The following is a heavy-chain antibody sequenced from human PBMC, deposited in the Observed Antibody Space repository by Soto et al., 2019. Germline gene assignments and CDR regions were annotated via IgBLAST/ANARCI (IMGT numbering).Heavy chain of an antibody. V-gene: IGHV3-23*01. CDR2: ISGSGGST. Sequence: GGSLRLSCAASGFTFSSYAMSWVRQAPGKGLEWVSAISGSGGSTYYADSVKGRFTISRDNSKNTLYLQMNSLRAEDTAVYYCAKTKRGVVVVVAATPSYGMDVWGQGTTVTAP. CDR1: GFTFSSYA. J-gene: IGHJ6*02. D-gene: IGHD2-15*01. CDR3: AKTKRGVVVVVAATPSYGMDV.